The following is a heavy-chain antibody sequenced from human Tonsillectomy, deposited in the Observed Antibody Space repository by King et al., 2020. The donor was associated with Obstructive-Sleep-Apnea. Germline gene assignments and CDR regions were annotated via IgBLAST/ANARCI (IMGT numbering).Heavy chain of an antibody. CDR1: AYSFSGDY. Sequence: QLVQSGAEVKKPGASVKVSCKASAYSFSGDYMHWVRQAPGQGLEWMGRINPHSGGTNYAQKFQGRVAMTRETSISTAYLELSRLRSDDTAVYYCVSRASFGELLGYWGQGTLVTVSS. CDR2: INPHSGGT. V-gene: IGHV1-2*02. D-gene: IGHD3-10*01. CDR3: VSRASFGELLGY. J-gene: IGHJ4*02.